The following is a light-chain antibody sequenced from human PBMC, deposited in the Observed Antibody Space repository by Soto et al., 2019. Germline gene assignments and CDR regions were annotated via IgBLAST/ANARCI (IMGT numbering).Light chain of an antibody. CDR2: AAS. CDR3: QQDNQWPLN. J-gene: IGKJ4*01. V-gene: IGKV3-15*01. CDR1: QSISDT. Sequence: TPSAAALTLSPVGSPPVCCRASQSISDTLAWYQQKPGQAPRLLIYAASTRATGVPGRFSGSGSGTEFTLTISSLQSEDFAVYYCQQDNQWPLNFGGGTKVDIK.